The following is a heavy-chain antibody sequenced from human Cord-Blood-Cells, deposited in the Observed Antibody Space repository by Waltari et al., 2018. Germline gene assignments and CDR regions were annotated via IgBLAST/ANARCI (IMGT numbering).Heavy chain of an antibody. D-gene: IGHD1-26*01. Sequence: QVQLVESGGGVVQPGRSLRLSCAASGFTFSSYAMHWVRQAPGKGLEWVAVVSYDGSKKSYADSVKGRFTSSRDNSKNTLYLQMNSLRAEDTAVYYCARAAGGSYFGYWGQGTLVTVSS. V-gene: IGHV3-30*04. CDR2: VSYDGSKK. CDR1: GFTFSSYA. CDR3: ARAAGGSYFGY. J-gene: IGHJ4*02.